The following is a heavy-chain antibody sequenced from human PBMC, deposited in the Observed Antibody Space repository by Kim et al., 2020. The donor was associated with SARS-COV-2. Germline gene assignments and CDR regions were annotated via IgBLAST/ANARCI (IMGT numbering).Heavy chain of an antibody. Sequence: SVKVSCKASGGTFSSYAISWVRQAPGQGLEWMGRIIPILGIANYAQKFQGRVTITADKSTSTAYMELSSLRSEDTAVYYCARQSLVDSNGLYDYYYGMDVWGQGTTVTVSS. D-gene: IGHD3-22*01. CDR1: GGTFSSYA. J-gene: IGHJ6*02. V-gene: IGHV1-69*04. CDR2: IIPILGIA. CDR3: ARQSLVDSNGLYDYYYGMDV.